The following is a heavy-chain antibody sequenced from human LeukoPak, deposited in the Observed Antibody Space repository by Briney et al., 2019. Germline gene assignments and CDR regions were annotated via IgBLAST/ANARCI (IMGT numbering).Heavy chain of an antibody. D-gene: IGHD6-6*01. CDR1: GGSISSGGYY. J-gene: IGHJ1*01. Sequence: SQTLSLTCTVSGGSISSGGYYWNWIRQPPGKGLEWIGYIYHSGSTNYNPSLQSRVTISVDTSKNQFSLNLNSVTAADTAVYYCARGGAARLHFQNWGQGTLVTVSS. CDR2: IYHSGST. V-gene: IGHV4-61*08. CDR3: ARGGAARLHFQN.